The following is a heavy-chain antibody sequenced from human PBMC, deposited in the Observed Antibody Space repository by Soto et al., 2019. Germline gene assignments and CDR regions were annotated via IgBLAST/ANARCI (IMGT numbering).Heavy chain of an antibody. Sequence: SETLSLTCTVSGGSISSSSYYWGWIRQPPGKGLEWIGSIYYSGTTYYNPSLRSRVTISVDTSKNQFSLKLSSVTAADTAVYYCAASCVACGGFNYYGMDVWGQGTTVTVSS. CDR3: AASCVACGGFNYYGMDV. CDR2: IYYSGTT. J-gene: IGHJ6*02. D-gene: IGHD2-21*01. V-gene: IGHV4-39*07. CDR1: GGSISSSSYY.